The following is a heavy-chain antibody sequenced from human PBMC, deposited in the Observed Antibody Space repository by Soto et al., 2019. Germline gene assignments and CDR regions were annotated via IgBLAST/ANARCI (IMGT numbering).Heavy chain of an antibody. V-gene: IGHV1-46*03. D-gene: IGHD5-18*01. J-gene: IGHJ1*01. Sequence: QVQLVQSGAEVKKPGASVKVSCKASGYTFTSYYMHWVRQAPGQGLEWMGIINPSGGSTSYAQKFQGRVTMTRDTSTSTVYIELSSLRSEYTAVYYCARDREGGYSDGSFQHWGQGTLVTVSS. CDR1: GYTFTSYY. CDR2: INPSGGST. CDR3: ARDREGGYSDGSFQH.